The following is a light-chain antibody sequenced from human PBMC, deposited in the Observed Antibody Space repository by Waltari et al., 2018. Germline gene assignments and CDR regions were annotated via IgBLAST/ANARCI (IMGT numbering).Light chain of an antibody. V-gene: IGLV2-11*01. CDR2: DVT. CDR1: SSDVGYYNY. Sequence: QSALTQPRSVSGSPGQSVTIACTGTSSDVGYYNYVSWYQQHPGKAPKLMIYDVTERPSGVPDRSACSKSGNTASLTISGRQAEDEADYYCCSYAGNYLRVFGGGTKLTVL. J-gene: IGLJ2*01. CDR3: CSYAGNYLRV.